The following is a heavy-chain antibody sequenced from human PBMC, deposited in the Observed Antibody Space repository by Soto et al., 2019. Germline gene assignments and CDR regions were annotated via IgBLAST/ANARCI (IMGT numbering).Heavy chain of an antibody. J-gene: IGHJ4*02. Sequence: QVQLVESGGGVVQPGRSLRLSCTASGFILSSHAMHWVRQAPGKGLEWVAITSYDGSNKYHADSVKGRFTISRDNSMNTLSLQMNSLRAEDTAVYYCAREMGYCVSTRCPFDYWGQGTLVTVSS. CDR2: TSYDGSNK. V-gene: IGHV3-30-3*01. D-gene: IGHD2-2*01. CDR1: GFILSSHA. CDR3: AREMGYCVSTRCPFDY.